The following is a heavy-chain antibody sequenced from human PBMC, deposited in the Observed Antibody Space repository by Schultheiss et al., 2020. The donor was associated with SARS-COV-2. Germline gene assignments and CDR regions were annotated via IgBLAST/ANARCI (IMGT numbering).Heavy chain of an antibody. CDR2: ISSSSSYT. D-gene: IGHD6-6*01. V-gene: IGHV3-11*06. CDR1: GFTFSDYY. CDR3: ARGGGSSPIDY. J-gene: IGHJ4*02. Sequence: GESLKISCAASGFTFSDYYMSWIRQAPGKGLEWVSYISSSSSYTNYADSVKGRFTISRDNAKNSLYLQMSSLRAEDTAVYYCARGGGSSPIDYWGQGTLVTVSS.